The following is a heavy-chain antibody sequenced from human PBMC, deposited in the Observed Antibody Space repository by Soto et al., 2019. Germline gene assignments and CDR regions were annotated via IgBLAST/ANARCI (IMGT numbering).Heavy chain of an antibody. CDR2: VYHSGST. CDR3: AWGAYYYYMDV. V-gene: IGHV4-4*02. Sequence: LSLNRAFYGGYIHNSYSWSVVRQPPGKGLEWIGEVYHSGSTNYNPSLKSRVTISVDKSKNQFSLRLSSVTAADTAVYYCAWGAYYYYMDVWGKGTTVTVSS. J-gene: IGHJ6*03. D-gene: IGHD3-16*01. CDR1: GGYIHNSYS.